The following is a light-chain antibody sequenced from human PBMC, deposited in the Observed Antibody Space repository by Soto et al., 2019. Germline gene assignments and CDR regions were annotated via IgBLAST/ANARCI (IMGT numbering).Light chain of an antibody. CDR1: QSISGNY. Sequence: EIVLTQSPGTLSLSPGERVTLSCRASQSISGNYLAWYQHKPGQAPRLLISGTSARATGIPDRFSGSGSGTYFSLTISRLEPEYFAVYYCQQYGDSLSITFGQGTRLEIK. J-gene: IGKJ5*01. CDR3: QQYGDSLSIT. V-gene: IGKV3-20*01. CDR2: GTS.